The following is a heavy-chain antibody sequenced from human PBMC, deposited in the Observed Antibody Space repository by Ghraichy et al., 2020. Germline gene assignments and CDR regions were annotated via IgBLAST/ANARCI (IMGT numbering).Heavy chain of an antibody. J-gene: IGHJ6*02. V-gene: IGHV3-23*01. Sequence: GGSLRLSCAASGFTFSSYAMSWVRQAPGKGLEWVSAISGSGGSTYYADSVKGRFTISRDNSKNTLYLQMNSLRAEDTAVYYCAKDRGKAARDSSRTNYYYYYGMDVWGQGTTVTVSS. D-gene: IGHD6-6*01. CDR3: AKDRGKAARDSSRTNYYYYYGMDV. CDR1: GFTFSSYA. CDR2: ISGSGGST.